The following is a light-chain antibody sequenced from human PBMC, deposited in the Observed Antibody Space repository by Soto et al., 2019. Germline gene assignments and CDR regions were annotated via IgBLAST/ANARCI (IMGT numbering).Light chain of an antibody. J-gene: IGKJ1*01. CDR3: QQYGSSGT. CDR1: QSISNN. CDR2: GAS. V-gene: IGKV3-20*01. Sequence: IGMTQSPSTLSLSPGEKATLSCRASQSISNNFAWYQQKPGQAPRLLIYGASNRATGIPDRFSGSGSGTDFTLTISRLEPEDFAVYYCQQYGSSGTFGQGTKVYIK.